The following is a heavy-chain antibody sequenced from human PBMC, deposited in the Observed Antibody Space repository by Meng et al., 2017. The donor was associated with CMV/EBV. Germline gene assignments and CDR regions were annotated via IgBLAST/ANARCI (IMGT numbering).Heavy chain of an antibody. CDR2: IISSNSTI. CDR3: ARGSWDYDFWSCQNGYY. Sequence: GGSLRPSCAASGFTFSSDSMNWVRQAPGKGLEWVSYIISSNSTIYYADSVKGRFTITTDNAKNSLYLQMNSLRAEDTAVYYCARGSWDYDFWSCQNGYYWGQEPWSPSPQ. J-gene: IGHJ4*01. V-gene: IGHV3-48*04. D-gene: IGHD3-3*01. CDR1: GFTFSSDS.